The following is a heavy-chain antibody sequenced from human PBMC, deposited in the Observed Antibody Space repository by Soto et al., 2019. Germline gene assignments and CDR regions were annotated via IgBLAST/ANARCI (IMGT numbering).Heavy chain of an antibody. CDR3: ATMGTPVTGLYYFDY. CDR1: GGSISSYY. Sequence: SETLSLTCTVSGGSISSYYWSWIRQPPGKGLEWIGYIYYSGSTNYNPSLKSRVTISVDTSKNQFSLKLSSVTAADTAVYYCATMGTPVTGLYYFDYWGQGTLVTVSS. V-gene: IGHV4-59*01. D-gene: IGHD4-17*01. CDR2: IYYSGST. J-gene: IGHJ4*02.